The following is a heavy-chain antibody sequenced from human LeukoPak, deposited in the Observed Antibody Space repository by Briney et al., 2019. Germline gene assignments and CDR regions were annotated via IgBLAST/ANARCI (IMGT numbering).Heavy chain of an antibody. D-gene: IGHD1-26*01. CDR3: AKSSGGIVGATDI. J-gene: IGHJ4*02. CDR2: ISYDGSNK. V-gene: IGHV3-30*18. Sequence: PGRSLRLSCAASGFTFSSYGMHWVRQAPGKGLEWVAVISYDGSNKYYADSVKGRFTISRENSKNTLYLQMNSLRAEDTAVYYCAKSSGGIVGATDIWGQGTLVTVSS. CDR1: GFTFSSYG.